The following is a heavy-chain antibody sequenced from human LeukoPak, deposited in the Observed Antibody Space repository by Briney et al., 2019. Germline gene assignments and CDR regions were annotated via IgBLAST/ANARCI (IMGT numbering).Heavy chain of an antibody. D-gene: IGHD3-10*01. CDR2: IKSKTDGGTT. CDR3: TTDWAMVRGVTDAFDI. J-gene: IGHJ3*02. CDR1: GFTFGNAW. V-gene: IGHV3-15*01. Sequence: GGSLRLSCAASGFTFGNAWMSWVRQAPGKGLEWVGRIKSKTDGGTTDYAAPVKGRFTISRDDSKNTLYLQMNSLKTEDTAVYYCTTDWAMVRGVTDAFDIWGQGTMVTVSS.